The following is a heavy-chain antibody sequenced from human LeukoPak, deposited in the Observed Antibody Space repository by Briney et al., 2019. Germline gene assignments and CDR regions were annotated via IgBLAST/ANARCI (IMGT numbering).Heavy chain of an antibody. J-gene: IGHJ4*02. CDR1: GGSFSGYY. D-gene: IGHD2-2*01. CDR3: ARSPDSSTSSDY. Sequence: PSETLSLTCAVYGGSFSGYYWSWIRQPPGKGLEWIGEINHSGSTNYNPSLKSRVTISVDTSKNQFSLKLSSVTAADTAVYYCARSPDSSTSSDYWGQGNPVTVSS. V-gene: IGHV4-34*01. CDR2: INHSGST.